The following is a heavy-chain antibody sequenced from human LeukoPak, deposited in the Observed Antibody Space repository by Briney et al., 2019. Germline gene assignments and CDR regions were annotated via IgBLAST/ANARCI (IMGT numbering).Heavy chain of an antibody. Sequence: SVKASCKASGGTFSSYAISWVRQAPGQGLEWMGGIIPIFGTANYAQKFQGRVTITADESTSTAYMELSSLRSEDTAVYYCARGSTWIQLWLLFYWGQGTLVTVSS. CDR1: GGTFSSYA. CDR2: IIPIFGTA. V-gene: IGHV1-69*01. D-gene: IGHD5-18*01. J-gene: IGHJ4*02. CDR3: ARGSTWIQLWLLFY.